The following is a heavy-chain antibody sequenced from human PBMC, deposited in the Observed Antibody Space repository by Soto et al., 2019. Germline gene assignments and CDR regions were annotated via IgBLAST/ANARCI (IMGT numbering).Heavy chain of an antibody. CDR3: ARQVYNWFDP. CDR1: GFTFSSYW. V-gene: IGHV3-74*01. Sequence: GGSLRLSCAASGFTFSSYWRHWVRQAPGKGLVWVSRIHSDGSSTNYADSVKGRFTISRDNAKNTLYLQMNSLTAEDTAVYYCARQVYNWFDPWGQGTLVTVSS. J-gene: IGHJ5*02. CDR2: IHSDGSST.